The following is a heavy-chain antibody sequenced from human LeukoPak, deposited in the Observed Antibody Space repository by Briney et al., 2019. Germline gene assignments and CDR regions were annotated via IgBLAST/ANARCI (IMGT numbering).Heavy chain of an antibody. CDR1: GDSVSTNSVA. Sequence: SQTLSLTCAISGDSVSTNSVAWNWIGQSPSRGLEWLGRTYYRSKWYNDYAVSVKSRITINPDTSKNQFSLQLNSVTPEDTAVYYCARQNGPFDYWGQGTLVTVSS. V-gene: IGHV6-1*01. CDR3: ARQNGPFDY. CDR2: TYYRSKWYN. J-gene: IGHJ4*02.